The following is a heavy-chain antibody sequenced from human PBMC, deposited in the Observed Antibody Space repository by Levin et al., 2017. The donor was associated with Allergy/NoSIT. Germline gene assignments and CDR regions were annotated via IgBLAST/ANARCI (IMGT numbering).Heavy chain of an antibody. CDR1: GGSISSYY. CDR3: ARRGSGFGELSLDY. J-gene: IGHJ4*02. D-gene: IGHD3-10*01. CDR2: IYYSGST. Sequence: SQTLSLTCTVSGGSISSYYWSWIRQPPGKGLEWIGYIYYSGSTNYNPSLKSRVTISVDTSKNQFSLKLSSVTAADTAVYYCARRGSGFGELSLDYWGQGTLVTVSS. V-gene: IGHV4-59*01.